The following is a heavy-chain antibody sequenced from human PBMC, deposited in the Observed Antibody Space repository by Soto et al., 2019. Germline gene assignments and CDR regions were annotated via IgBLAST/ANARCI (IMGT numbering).Heavy chain of an antibody. CDR2: MNPDGSER. V-gene: IGHV3-7*01. CDR3: ARDPSFGALDY. J-gene: IGHJ4*02. CDR1: GFTFSTYW. D-gene: IGHD3-10*01. Sequence: EVQLGESGGGMVQPGGSLTLSCAATGFTFSTYWMSWVRQAPGKGLEWVANMNPDGSERHYVDSVEGRFTISRDNANNLLFLHMNSLRVEDTAVYYGARDPSFGALDYWGQGALVTGSS.